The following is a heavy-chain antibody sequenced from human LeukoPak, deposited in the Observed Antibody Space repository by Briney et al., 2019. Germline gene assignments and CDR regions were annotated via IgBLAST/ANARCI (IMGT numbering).Heavy chain of an antibody. J-gene: IGHJ3*01. D-gene: IGHD2-2*01. V-gene: IGHV1-46*01. CDR1: GYTFISSH. Sequence: ASVKVPCKASGYTFISSHMHWVRQAPGQGLEWMGVINPDGGGTVYAQEFQGRFTMTRDTSTTTVYMELSSLRSEDTALYYCAREQGISKHLDVWGQGTMVTVSS. CDR2: INPDGGGT. CDR3: AREQGISKHLDV.